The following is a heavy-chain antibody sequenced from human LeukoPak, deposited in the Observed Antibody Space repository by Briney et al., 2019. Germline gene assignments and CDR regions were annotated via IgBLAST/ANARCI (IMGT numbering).Heavy chain of an antibody. CDR3: ARSSIAARAWFDP. CDR1: GGTFSSYA. CDR2: IIPILGIA. J-gene: IGHJ5*02. V-gene: IGHV1-69*04. Sequence: ASVKVSCKASGGTFSSYAISWVRQAPGQGLEWMGRIIPILGIANYAQKFQGRVTITADKSTSTAYMELSSLRSEDTAVYYCARSSIAARAWFDPWGQGTLVTVSS. D-gene: IGHD6-6*01.